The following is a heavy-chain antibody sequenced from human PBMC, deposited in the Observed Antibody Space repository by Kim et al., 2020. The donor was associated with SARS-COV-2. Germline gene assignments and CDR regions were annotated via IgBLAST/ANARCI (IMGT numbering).Heavy chain of an antibody. V-gene: IGHV3-30*07. D-gene: IGHD6-19*01. Sequence: ESVKGRVTDSRDNSQNTLFLQIGSLRAEDTAVYYCAREGHSSGRAGSFDYWGQGTLVTVSS. CDR3: AREGHSSGRAGSFDY. J-gene: IGHJ4*02.